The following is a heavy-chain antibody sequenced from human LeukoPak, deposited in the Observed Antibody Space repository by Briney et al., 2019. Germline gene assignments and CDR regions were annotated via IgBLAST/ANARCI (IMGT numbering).Heavy chain of an antibody. Sequence: GGSLRLSCAASGFTFSSCEMNWVRQAPGKGLEWVSYISTSGSTIQYADSVKGRFTISRDNAKNSLSLQMKSVRAEDTAVYYCASNSGSYAGYGMDVWGQGTTVTVSS. D-gene: IGHD3-16*01. CDR3: ASNSGSYAGYGMDV. J-gene: IGHJ6*02. V-gene: IGHV3-48*03. CDR1: GFTFSSCE. CDR2: ISTSGSTI.